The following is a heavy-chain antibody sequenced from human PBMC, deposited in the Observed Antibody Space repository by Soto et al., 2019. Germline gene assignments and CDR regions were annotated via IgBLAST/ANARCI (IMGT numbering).Heavy chain of an antibody. CDR1: GGSISSGGYY. J-gene: IGHJ6*02. D-gene: IGHD5-18*01. CDR2: IYYSGST. V-gene: IGHV4-31*03. Sequence: QVQLQESGPGLVKPSQTLSLTCTVSGGSISSGGYYWSWIRQHPGKGLEWIGYIYYSGSTYYNPALKSRVTLSXVTPKXXFSLKLSSVTAADTAVYYCASAHGGYSYGRRGMDVWGQGTTVTVSS. CDR3: ASAHGGYSYGRRGMDV.